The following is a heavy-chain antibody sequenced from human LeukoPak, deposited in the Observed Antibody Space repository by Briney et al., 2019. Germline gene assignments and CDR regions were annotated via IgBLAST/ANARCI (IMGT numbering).Heavy chain of an antibody. CDR3: ARGSDSSGWYYFDY. J-gene: IGHJ4*02. V-gene: IGHV3-21*01. D-gene: IGHD6-19*01. CDR2: ISSSSSYI. Sequence: GGSLRLSCAASGFTFSNYAMNWVRQAPGKGLEWVSSISSSSSYIYYADSVKGRFTISRDNAKNSLYLQMNSLRAEDTAVYYCARGSDSSGWYYFDYWGQGTLVTVSS. CDR1: GFTFSNYA.